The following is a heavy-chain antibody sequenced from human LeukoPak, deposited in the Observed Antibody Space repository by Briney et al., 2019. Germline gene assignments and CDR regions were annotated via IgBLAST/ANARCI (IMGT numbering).Heavy chain of an antibody. Sequence: GGSLRLSCVASGFTFSSYAMHWVRQAPGKGLEWVAVISYDGSNKYYADSVKGRFTISRDNSKNTLYLQMNSLRAEDTAVYYCARASRDGYNYQGLSDYWGQGTLVTVSS. J-gene: IGHJ4*02. CDR1: GFTFSSYA. CDR2: ISYDGSNK. D-gene: IGHD5-24*01. CDR3: ARASRDGYNYQGLSDY. V-gene: IGHV3-30-3*01.